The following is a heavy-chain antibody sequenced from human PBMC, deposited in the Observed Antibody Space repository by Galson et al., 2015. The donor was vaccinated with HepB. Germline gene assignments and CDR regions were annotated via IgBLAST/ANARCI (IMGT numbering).Heavy chain of an antibody. CDR3: ARANGGSGSYGRGDWFDP. D-gene: IGHD1-26*01. J-gene: IGHJ5*02. CDR2: IYYSGST. Sequence: TLSLTCTVSGGSISSGDYYWSWIRQPPGKGLEWIGYIYYSGSTYYNPSLKSRVTISVDTSKNQFSLKLSSVTAADTAVYYCARANGGSGSYGRGDWFDPWGQGTLVTVSS. V-gene: IGHV4-30-4*01. CDR1: GGSISSGDYY.